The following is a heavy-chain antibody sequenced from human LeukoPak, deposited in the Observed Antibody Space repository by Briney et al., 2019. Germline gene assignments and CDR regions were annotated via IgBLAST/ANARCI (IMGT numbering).Heavy chain of an antibody. Sequence: GGSLRLSCAASGFTFSSYGMSWVRQAPGKGLEWVSAISGSGGSTYYADSVKGRFTISRDNSKNTLYLQMNSLRAEDTAVYYCARGSREAGAYSGSWYVWFDPWGQGTLVTVSS. D-gene: IGHD6-13*01. V-gene: IGHV3-23*01. CDR3: ARGSREAGAYSGSWYVWFDP. CDR1: GFTFSSYG. J-gene: IGHJ5*02. CDR2: ISGSGGST.